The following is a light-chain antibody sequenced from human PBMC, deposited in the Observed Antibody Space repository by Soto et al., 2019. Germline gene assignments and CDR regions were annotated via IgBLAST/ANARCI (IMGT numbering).Light chain of an antibody. CDR2: DVS. CDR3: SSYTSINTHV. V-gene: IGLV2-14*01. Sequence: QSVLTQPASVSGSPGQSITISCTGTSSDVGGYNFVSWYQQHPGKAPKLIISDVSNRPSGVSTRFSGSKSGNTASLTISGLQAEDEADYYCSSYTSINTHVFGTGTKVTV. CDR1: SSDVGGYNF. J-gene: IGLJ1*01.